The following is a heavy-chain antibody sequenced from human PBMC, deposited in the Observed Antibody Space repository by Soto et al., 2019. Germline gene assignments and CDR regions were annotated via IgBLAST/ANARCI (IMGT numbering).Heavy chain of an antibody. CDR1: GFTFSSYA. V-gene: IGHV3-23*01. CDR3: AKQILDYHFWSGPSPDY. J-gene: IGHJ4*02. Sequence: GGSLRLSCAASGFTFSSYAMSWVRQAPGKGLEWVSAISGSGGSTYYADSVKGRFTISRDNSKNTLYLQMNSLRAEDTAVYYCAKQILDYHFWSGPSPDYWGQGTLVTVSS. D-gene: IGHD3-3*01. CDR2: ISGSGGST.